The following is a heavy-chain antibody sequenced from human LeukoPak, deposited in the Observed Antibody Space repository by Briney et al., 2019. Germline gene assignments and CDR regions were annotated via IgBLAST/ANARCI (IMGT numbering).Heavy chain of an antibody. Sequence: GGSLRLSCAASGFTFSSYSMNWVRQAPGKGLEWVAFIRYDGSNKYYADSVKGRFTISRDNSKNTLYLQMNSLRAEDTAVYYCAKDRQQLVPRDAFDIWGQGTMVTVSS. V-gene: IGHV3-30*02. J-gene: IGHJ3*02. D-gene: IGHD6-13*01. CDR3: AKDRQQLVPRDAFDI. CDR1: GFTFSSYS. CDR2: IRYDGSNK.